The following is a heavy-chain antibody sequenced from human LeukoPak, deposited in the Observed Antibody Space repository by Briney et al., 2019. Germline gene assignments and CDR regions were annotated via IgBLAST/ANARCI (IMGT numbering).Heavy chain of an antibody. CDR3: VRGDQGASEPAFDY. Sequence: PGGSLRLSCAASGFTFSSYSMNWVRQAPGKGLEWVSYISSGGSTIYYADSVRGRFTISRDTAKNSLYLEMNSLRDEDTAMYYCVRGDQGASEPAFDYWGQGTLVTVSS. CDR1: GFTFSSYS. CDR2: ISSGGSTI. D-gene: IGHD1-14*01. J-gene: IGHJ4*02. V-gene: IGHV3-48*02.